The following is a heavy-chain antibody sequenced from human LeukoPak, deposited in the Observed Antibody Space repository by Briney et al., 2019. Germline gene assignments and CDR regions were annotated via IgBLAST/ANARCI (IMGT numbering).Heavy chain of an antibody. CDR3: ARDIGTPYYYDSSGYYSGWFDP. J-gene: IGHJ5*02. D-gene: IGHD3-22*01. Sequence: SETLSLTCTVSGGSISSYYWSWIRQPPGKGLEWIGYISYSGSTNYNPSLKSRVTMSVDTSKKQFSLKLRSVTAADTAVYYCARDIGTPYYYDSSGYYSGWFDPWGQGTLVTVSS. V-gene: IGHV4-59*01. CDR2: ISYSGST. CDR1: GGSISSYY.